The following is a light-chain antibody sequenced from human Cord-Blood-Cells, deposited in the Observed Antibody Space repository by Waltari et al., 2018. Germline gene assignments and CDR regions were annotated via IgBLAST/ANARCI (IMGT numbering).Light chain of an antibody. CDR3: SSYTSSSTLVV. V-gene: IGLV2-14*01. J-gene: IGLJ2*01. Sequence: QSALPQPASVSGSPGQSITISCTGTSSDVGGYHHVSWYQQHPGTAPKLMIYEVSNRPSGVSNRFSGSKSGNTASLTISGLQAEDEADYYCSSYTSSSTLVVFGGGTKLTVL. CDR1: SSDVGGYHH. CDR2: EVS.